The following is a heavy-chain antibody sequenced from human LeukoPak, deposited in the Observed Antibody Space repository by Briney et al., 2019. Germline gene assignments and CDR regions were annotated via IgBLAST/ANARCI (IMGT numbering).Heavy chain of an antibody. J-gene: IGHJ3*01. D-gene: IGHD1-26*01. Sequence: PGGSLRLSCAASGFTFSSYSMNWVRQAPGKGLEWVSSISSSSSYIYYADSVKGRFTISRDNAKNSLYLQMNSLRAEDTAVYYCARCGIVGATIVLWGQGTMVTVSS. V-gene: IGHV3-21*01. CDR3: ARCGIVGATIVL. CDR2: ISSSSSYI. CDR1: GFTFSSYS.